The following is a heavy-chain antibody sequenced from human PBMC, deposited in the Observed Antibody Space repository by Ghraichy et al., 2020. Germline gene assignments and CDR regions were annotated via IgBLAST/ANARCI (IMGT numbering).Heavy chain of an antibody. V-gene: IGHV3-30-3*01. J-gene: IGHJ2*01. CDR2: ISYDGSNK. CDR1: GFTFSSYA. CDR3: ASPLAVTNYWYFDL. Sequence: GGSLRLSCAASGFTFSSYAMHWVRQAPGKGLEWVAVISYDGSNKYYADSVKGRFTISRDNSKNTLYLQMNSLRAEDTAVYYCASPLAVTNYWYFDLWGRGTLVTVSS. D-gene: IGHD4-17*01.